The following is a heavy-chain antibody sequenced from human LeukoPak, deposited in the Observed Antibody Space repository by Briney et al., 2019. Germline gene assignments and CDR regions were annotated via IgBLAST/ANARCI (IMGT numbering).Heavy chain of an antibody. CDR3: ARLYYYDSSGYPFDY. J-gene: IGHJ4*02. V-gene: IGHV3-66*01. D-gene: IGHD3-22*01. CDR2: IYSGGST. CDR1: GFTVSSNY. Sequence: GGSLRLSCAASGFTVSSNYMSWVRQAPGKGLEWVSVIYSGGSTYYADSVKGRFTISRDNSKNTLYLQMNNLRAEDTAVYYCARLYYYDSSGYPFDYWGQGTLVTVSS.